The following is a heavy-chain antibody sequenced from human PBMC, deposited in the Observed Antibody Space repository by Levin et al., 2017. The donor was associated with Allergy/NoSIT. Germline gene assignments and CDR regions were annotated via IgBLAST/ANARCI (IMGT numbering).Heavy chain of an antibody. CDR2: ISGSGGST. V-gene: IGHV3-23*01. CDR3: AKDGFYCSGGRCYSEYFQH. Sequence: PGGSLRLSCAASGFTFSSYAMSWVRQGPGKGLEWVSAISGSGGSTYYAESVKGRFTISRDNSKNTLYLQMNSLRAEDTAVYYCAKDGFYCSGGRCYSEYFQHWGQGTLVTVSS. CDR1: GFTFSSYA. D-gene: IGHD2-15*01. J-gene: IGHJ1*01.